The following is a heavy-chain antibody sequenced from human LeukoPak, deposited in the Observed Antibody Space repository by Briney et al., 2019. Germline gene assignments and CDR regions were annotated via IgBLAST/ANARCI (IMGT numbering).Heavy chain of an antibody. Sequence: GGSLRLSCAASGFTFDDYGLSWVRQAPGKGLEWVSTINWNGGSTGYADSVKGRFTISRDIAKQSVFLQMNSLRAEDTAVYYCARLSAMVRGPEDIFYFEFWGLGTLVTVSA. D-gene: IGHD3-10*01. CDR2: INWNGGST. V-gene: IGHV3-20*04. CDR3: ARLSAMVRGPEDIFYFEF. CDR1: GFTFDDYG. J-gene: IGHJ4*02.